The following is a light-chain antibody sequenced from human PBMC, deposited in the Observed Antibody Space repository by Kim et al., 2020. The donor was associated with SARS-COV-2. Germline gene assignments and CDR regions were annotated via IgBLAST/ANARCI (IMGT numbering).Light chain of an antibody. CDR1: QSISSW. V-gene: IGKV1-5*01. CDR3: QQYDRYSLT. J-gene: IGKJ4*01. Sequence: ASVGDRVTITCRASQSISSWLAWYQQKPGKAPNLLIYDASRLESGVPSRFSGSGSGTEFTLTISSLQPDDFATYYRQQYDRYSLTFGGGTKVDIK. CDR2: DAS.